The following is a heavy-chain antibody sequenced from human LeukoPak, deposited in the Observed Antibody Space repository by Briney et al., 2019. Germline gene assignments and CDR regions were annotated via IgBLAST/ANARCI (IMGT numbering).Heavy chain of an antibody. CDR1: GFTFTNAW. CDR3: TADVPTAISQLDF. CDR2: IKSGGGTT. D-gene: IGHD3-10*02. J-gene: IGHJ4*02. V-gene: IGHV3-15*01. Sequence: PGGSLRLSCAASGFTFTNAWMTWVRQAPGKGLEGIARIKSGGGTTDYAAPVKGRFTVSRDDSKNTLFLQMDSLKIEDTAVYYCTADVPTAISQLDFWGQGTLVTVSS.